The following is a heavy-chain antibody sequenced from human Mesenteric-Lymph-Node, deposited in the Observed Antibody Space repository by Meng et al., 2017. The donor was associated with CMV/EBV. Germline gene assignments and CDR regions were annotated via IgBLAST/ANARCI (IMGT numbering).Heavy chain of an antibody. D-gene: IGHD2-15*01. J-gene: IGHJ4*02. Sequence: GGSLRLSCAASGFTFSTYAKKWVRQAPGKGLEWVSVIYSGGSGTHYADSVKGRFIISRENSKNTLYLQMNSLRADDTAVYYCAKGWSGGADYYFDYWGQGTLVTVSS. CDR1: GFTFSTYA. V-gene: IGHV3-23*03. CDR3: AKGWSGGADYYFDY. CDR2: IYSGGSGT.